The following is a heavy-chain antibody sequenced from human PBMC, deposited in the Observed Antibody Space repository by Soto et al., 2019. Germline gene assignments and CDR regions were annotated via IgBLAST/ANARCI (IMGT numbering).Heavy chain of an antibody. V-gene: IGHV1-69*02. Sequence: QVQLVQSGAEVKKPGSSVKVYCKASGGTFSSYTISWVRQAPGQGLEWMGRIIPILGIANYAQKFQGRFTITADKSTSTAYMELSSLRSEATAVYYCAGSGSYAKWYYFDYWGQGTLVTVSS. D-gene: IGHD1-26*01. CDR1: GGTFSSYT. CDR3: AGSGSYAKWYYFDY. J-gene: IGHJ4*02. CDR2: IIPILGIA.